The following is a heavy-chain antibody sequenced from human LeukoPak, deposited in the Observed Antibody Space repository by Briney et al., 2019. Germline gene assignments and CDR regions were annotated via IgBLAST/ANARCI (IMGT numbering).Heavy chain of an antibody. D-gene: IGHD6-19*01. CDR1: GFTFSSYG. V-gene: IGHV3-30*02. CDR2: IRYDGSNK. J-gene: IGHJ4*02. CDR3: AGKPPAGYSSGWHVGLIGY. Sequence: GGSLRLSCAASGFTFSSYGMHWVRQAPGKGLEWVAFIRYDGSNKYYADSVKGRFTISRDNSKNTLYLQMNSLRAEDTAVYYCAGKPPAGYSSGWHVGLIGYWGQGTLVTVSS.